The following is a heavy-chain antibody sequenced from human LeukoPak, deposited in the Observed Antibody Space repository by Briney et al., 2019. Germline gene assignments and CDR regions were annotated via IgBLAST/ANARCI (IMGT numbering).Heavy chain of an antibody. CDR3: ARVRYYDSSGYTSQLDY. CDR1: GGTFSSYA. J-gene: IGHJ4*02. Sequence: SVKVSCKASGGTFSSYAISRVRQAPGQGLEWMGRIIPIFGIANYAQKFQGRVTITADKSTSTAYMELSSLRSEDTAVYYCARVRYYDSSGYTSQLDYWGQGTLVTVPS. D-gene: IGHD3-22*01. V-gene: IGHV1-69*04. CDR2: IIPIFGIA.